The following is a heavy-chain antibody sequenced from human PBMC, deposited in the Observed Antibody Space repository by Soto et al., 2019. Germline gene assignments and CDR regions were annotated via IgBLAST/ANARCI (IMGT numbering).Heavy chain of an antibody. Sequence: PGGSLRLSCAAPGFTFSSYSMNWVRQAPGKGLEWVSSISSSSSYIYYADSVKGRFTISRDNAKNSLYLQMNSLRAEDTAVYYCARYRATPYGMDVWGQGTTVTVYS. CDR3: ARYRATPYGMDV. CDR2: ISSSSSYI. D-gene: IGHD2-15*01. V-gene: IGHV3-21*01. J-gene: IGHJ6*02. CDR1: GFTFSSYS.